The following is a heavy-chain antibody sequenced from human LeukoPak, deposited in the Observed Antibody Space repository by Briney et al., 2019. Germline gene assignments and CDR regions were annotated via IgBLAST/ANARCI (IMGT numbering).Heavy chain of an antibody. D-gene: IGHD3-22*01. V-gene: IGHV3-23*01. J-gene: IGHJ3*02. CDR3: AKALMYYYDSSGYLDYAFDI. CDR1: GFTFSSYG. Sequence: PGGSLRLSCAASGFTFSSYGMSWVRQAPGKGLEWVSAISGSGGSTYYADSVKGRFTISRDNSKNTLYLQMNSLRAEDTAVYYCAKALMYYYDSSGYLDYAFDIWGQGTMVTVSS. CDR2: ISGSGGST.